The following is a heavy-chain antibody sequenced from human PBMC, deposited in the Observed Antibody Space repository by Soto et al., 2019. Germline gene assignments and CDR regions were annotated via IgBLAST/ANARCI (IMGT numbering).Heavy chain of an antibody. CDR2: IYTSGAT. J-gene: IGHJ4*02. CDR1: GSSFSNFY. V-gene: IGHV4-4*07. CDR3: ARGGIQLSYAFDH. Sequence: QVQLQESGPGLVKPSETLSLTCSVSGSSFSNFYWSWIRQPAGKGLEWIGRIYTSGATSYNPSLKSRVTMSVDTSQTQMSLNVTSVTAADTAVYYCARGGIQLSYAFDHWGQGILVTVSS. D-gene: IGHD3-10*01.